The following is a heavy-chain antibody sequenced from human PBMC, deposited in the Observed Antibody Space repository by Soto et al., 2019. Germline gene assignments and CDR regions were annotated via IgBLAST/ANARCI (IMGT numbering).Heavy chain of an antibody. J-gene: IGHJ4*02. Sequence: VQLVQSGAEVKKPGASVTISCKASGYTFYTYYIHWVRQAPGQGFEWMGIINHSDGTTDYAQKFKGRVTVTRDTSASPVFMYLSGLRSADTDVYYCARGDVDTTMLFDYWGQGTLVTVSS. CDR1: GYTFYTYY. CDR2: INHSDGTT. CDR3: ARGDVDTTMLFDY. D-gene: IGHD5-18*01. V-gene: IGHV1-46*02.